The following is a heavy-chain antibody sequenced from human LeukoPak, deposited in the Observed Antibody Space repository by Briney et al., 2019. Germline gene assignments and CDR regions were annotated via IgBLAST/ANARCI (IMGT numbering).Heavy chain of an antibody. V-gene: IGHV4-59*11. CDR1: GASMNGHY. D-gene: IGHD3-3*01. J-gene: IGHJ5*02. CDR2: ISDSGST. CDR3: ARVFRGAVTSNWFDP. Sequence: PETLSLTCSVSGASMNGHYWTWIRLSPGKGLEWIGYISDSGSTSYNPSLRSRVIMALEASKTEFSLRLNSVTVADTAVYYCARVFRGAVTSNWFDPWGQGTQVSVSS.